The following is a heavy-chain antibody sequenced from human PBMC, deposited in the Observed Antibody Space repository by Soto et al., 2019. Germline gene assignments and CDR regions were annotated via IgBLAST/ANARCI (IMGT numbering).Heavy chain of an antibody. CDR3: ARVGRSYYYYYMDV. Sequence: EVQLVESGGGLVQPGGSLRLSCAASGFTVSSNYMSWVRQAPGKGLEWVSVIYSGGSTYYADSVKGRFTISRHNSKNTLYLQMNSLRAEDTAVYYCARVGRSYYYYYMDVWGKGTTVTVSS. J-gene: IGHJ6*03. V-gene: IGHV3-53*04. CDR2: IYSGGST. CDR1: GFTVSSNY.